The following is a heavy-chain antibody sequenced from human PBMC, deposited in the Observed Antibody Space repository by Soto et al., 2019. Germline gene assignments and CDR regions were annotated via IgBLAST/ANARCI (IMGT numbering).Heavy chain of an antibody. CDR1: DDSISTDY. J-gene: IGHJ4*02. CDR3: AKNWNWGSLVH. V-gene: IGHV4-59*08. CDR2: IYYGGST. D-gene: IGHD7-27*01. Sequence: SETLSLTCTVSDDSISTDYWSWIRQSPGKGLEWIGFIYYGGSTNYNPSLKSRVTISVDTPKNQFSLKLSSVTAADTAVYYCAKNWNWGSLVHWGQGTLVTVSS.